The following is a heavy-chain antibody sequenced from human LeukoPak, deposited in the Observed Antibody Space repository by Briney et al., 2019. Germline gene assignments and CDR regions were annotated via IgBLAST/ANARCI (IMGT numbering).Heavy chain of an antibody. CDR3: ARRLTQYDCFDP. Sequence: SQTLSLTCAISGDSVSINSVTWNWIRHSPSRGLEWLGSRYYRSTWYNDYAVSVRGRITVNPDTSKNQFSLHLNSVTPEDTAVYYCARRLTQYDCFDPWGQGILVTVSS. D-gene: IGHD2-2*01. CDR1: GDSVSINSVT. CDR2: RYYRSTWYN. J-gene: IGHJ5*02. V-gene: IGHV6-1*01.